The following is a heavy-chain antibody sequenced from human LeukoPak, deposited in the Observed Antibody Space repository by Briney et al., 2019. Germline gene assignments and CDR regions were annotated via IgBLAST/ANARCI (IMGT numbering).Heavy chain of an antibody. D-gene: IGHD4-17*01. Sequence: PSQTLSLTCTVSGDSISGGAFYWSWIRQHPGKGLEWIGYIYRGGSTYYNPSLKSRIAISADTSKNQFSLRLTSVTAADTAVYYCAREDVGDYVFDYWGQGTLVTVSS. CDR2: IYRGGST. V-gene: IGHV4-31*03. J-gene: IGHJ4*02. CDR3: AREDVGDYVFDY. CDR1: GDSISGGAFY.